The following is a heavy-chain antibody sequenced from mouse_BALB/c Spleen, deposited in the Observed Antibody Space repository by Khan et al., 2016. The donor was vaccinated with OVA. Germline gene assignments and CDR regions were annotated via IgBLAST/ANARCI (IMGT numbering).Heavy chain of an antibody. J-gene: IGHJ2*01. CDR2: ISYSGST. CDR3: AGWGNSYFDY. V-gene: IGHV3-2*02. CDR1: GYSITSDYA. Sequence: EVELVESGPGLVKPSQSLSLTCTVTGYSITSDYAWNWLRPFPGNKLEWMGYISYSGSTSYNPSLKSRISITRDTSKNQFFLQLNSVTTEDTATYYCAGWGNSYFDYWGQGTTLTVSA.